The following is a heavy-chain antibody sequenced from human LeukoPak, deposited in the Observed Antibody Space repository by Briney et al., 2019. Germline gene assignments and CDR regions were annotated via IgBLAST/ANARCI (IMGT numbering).Heavy chain of an antibody. V-gene: IGHV3-49*04. CDR2: IRSKAYGGTT. CDR1: GFTFGDYA. CDR3: TRAYDSSGYYYGFSAYAFDI. Sequence: GGSLRLSCTASGFTFGDYAMSWVRQAPGKGLEWVGFIRSKAYGGTTEYAASVKGRFTISRDDSKSIAYLQMNSLKTEDTAVYYCTRAYDSSGYYYGFSAYAFDIWGQGTMVTVFS. D-gene: IGHD3-22*01. J-gene: IGHJ3*02.